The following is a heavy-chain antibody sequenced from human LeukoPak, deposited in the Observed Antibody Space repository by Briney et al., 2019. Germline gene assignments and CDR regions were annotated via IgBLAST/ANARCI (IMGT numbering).Heavy chain of an antibody. CDR3: AKRYGYRSTYYYYYMDV. D-gene: IGHD5-18*01. J-gene: IGHJ6*03. CDR1: GGSFSGYY. CDR2: INHSGST. V-gene: IGHV4-34*01. Sequence: PSETLSLTCAVYGGSFSGYYWSWIRQPPGKGLEWIGEINHSGSTNYNPSLKSRVTISVDTSKNQFSLKLSSVTAADTAVYYCAKRYGYRSTYYYYYMDVWGKGTTVTVSS.